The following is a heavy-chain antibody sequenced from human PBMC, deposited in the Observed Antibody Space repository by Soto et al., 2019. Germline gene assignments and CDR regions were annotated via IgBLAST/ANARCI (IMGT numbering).Heavy chain of an antibody. V-gene: IGHV3-48*02. CDR3: ARRGPRYYDFNGDYYYGMDV. CDR1: GFTFSSYS. CDR2: ISSSSSTI. J-gene: IGHJ6*02. D-gene: IGHD3-3*01. Sequence: HPGGSLSLSCAASGFTFSSYSMNWVRQAPGKGLEWVSYISSSSSTIYYADSVKGRFTISRDNAKNSLYLQMNSLRDEDTAVYYCARRGPRYYDFNGDYYYGMDVWGQGTTVTVSS.